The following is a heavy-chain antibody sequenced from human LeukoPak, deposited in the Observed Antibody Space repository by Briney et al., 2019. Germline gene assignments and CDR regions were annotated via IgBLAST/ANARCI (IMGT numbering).Heavy chain of an antibody. CDR3: ARASIGVAGLDY. J-gene: IGHJ4*02. Sequence: SGTLSLTCTVSGGSISSYYWSWIRQPPGKGLEWIGYIYYSGSTNYNPSLKSRVTISLDTSKNQFSLKLRSVTAADTAVYGCARASIGVAGLDYWGQGTLVTVSS. V-gene: IGHV4-59*01. CDR1: GGSISSYY. D-gene: IGHD6-19*01. CDR2: IYYSGST.